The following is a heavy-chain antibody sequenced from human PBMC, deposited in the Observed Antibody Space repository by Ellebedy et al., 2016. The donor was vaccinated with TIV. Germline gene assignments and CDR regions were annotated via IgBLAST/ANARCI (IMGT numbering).Heavy chain of an antibody. D-gene: IGHD3-22*01. CDR2: IDQNGGEK. J-gene: IGHJ4*02. CDR3: AAHRSSGYYVY. Sequence: GESLKISCAASGFTFSHYYMTWVRQAPGKGLEWVANIDQNGGEKSDVDSVKGRFTISRDNAKNSLFLQMNSLRAGDTAIYYCAAHRSSGYYVYWGQGTRVTVSS. V-gene: IGHV3-7*03. CDR1: GFTFSHYY.